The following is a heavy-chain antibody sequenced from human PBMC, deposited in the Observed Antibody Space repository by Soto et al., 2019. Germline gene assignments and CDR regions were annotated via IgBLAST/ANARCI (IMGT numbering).Heavy chain of an antibody. D-gene: IGHD3-16*01. J-gene: IGHJ5*02. CDR3: AHIPKYYQYDWFDP. Sequence: QLTLKESGPTLVKPTQTLTLTCTFSGFSLTTRGVGVGWIRQPPGKALECLALIYWDDDKRYSPSLQSRLSITKDTSKNQVVLTMTNVDPVDTATYYCAHIPKYYQYDWFDPWGQGTLVSVSS. CDR2: IYWDDDK. V-gene: IGHV2-5*02. CDR1: GFSLTTRGVG.